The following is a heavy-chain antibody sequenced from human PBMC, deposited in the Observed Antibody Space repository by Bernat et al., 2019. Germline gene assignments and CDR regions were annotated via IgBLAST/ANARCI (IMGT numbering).Heavy chain of an antibody. D-gene: IGHD3-10*01. Sequence: QVQLVESGGGVVQPGRSLRLSCAASGFTFSSYAMHWVRQAPGKGLEWVAVISYDGSNKYYAESVKGRFTISRDNSKNTLYLQMNSLRAEDTAVYYCARDSEFLGMVRGVGGMDVWGQGTTVTVSS. J-gene: IGHJ6*02. CDR1: GFTFSSYA. CDR2: ISYDGSNK. CDR3: ARDSEFLGMVRGVGGMDV. V-gene: IGHV3-30-3*01.